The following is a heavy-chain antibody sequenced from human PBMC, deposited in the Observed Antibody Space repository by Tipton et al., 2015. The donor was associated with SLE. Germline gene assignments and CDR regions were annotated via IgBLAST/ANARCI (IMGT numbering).Heavy chain of an antibody. J-gene: IGHJ5*02. D-gene: IGHD6-25*01. Sequence: TLSLTCTLSGGSITSGGYYWTWIRQPPGKGLEWIGYISYSGTTYYNPSLKSRLRTSVDTSRNQFSPQVNSVTVADTAIYYCAREQRQRGQQLLRGYNWFDPWGQGTLVIVSS. V-gene: IGHV4-31*03. CDR1: GGSITSGGYY. CDR3: AREQRQRGQQLLRGYNWFDP. CDR2: ISYSGTT.